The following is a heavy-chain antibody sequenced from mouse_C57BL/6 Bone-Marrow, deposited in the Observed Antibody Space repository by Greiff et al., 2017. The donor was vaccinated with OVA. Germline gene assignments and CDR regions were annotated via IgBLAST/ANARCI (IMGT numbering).Heavy chain of an antibody. J-gene: IGHJ2*01. CDR2: INPGSGGT. CDR1: GYAFTNYL. D-gene: IGHD1-1*02. Sequence: QVQLQQSGAELVRPGTSVKVSCKASGYAFTNYLIEWVKQRPGQGLEWIGVINPGSGGTNYNEKFKGKATLTADKSSSTSYMQLSSLTSEDSAVYFCARWWDGYWGQGTTLTVSS. CDR3: ARWWDGY. V-gene: IGHV1-54*01.